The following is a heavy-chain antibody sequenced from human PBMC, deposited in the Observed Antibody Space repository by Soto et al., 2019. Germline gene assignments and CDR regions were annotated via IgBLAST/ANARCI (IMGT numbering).Heavy chain of an antibody. CDR3: ARPVPYCSGGSCYSVIWFDP. CDR1: GYTFTSYD. V-gene: IGHV1-18*01. D-gene: IGHD2-15*01. Sequence: ASVKVSCKASGYTFTSYDMNWVRQATGQGLEWMGWISAYNGNTNYAQKLQGRVTMTTDTSTSTAYMELRSLRSDDTAVYYCARPVPYCSGGSCYSVIWFDPWGQGTLVTVSS. CDR2: ISAYNGNT. J-gene: IGHJ5*02.